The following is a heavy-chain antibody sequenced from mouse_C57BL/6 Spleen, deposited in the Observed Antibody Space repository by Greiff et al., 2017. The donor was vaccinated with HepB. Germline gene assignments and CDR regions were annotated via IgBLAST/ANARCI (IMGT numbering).Heavy chain of an antibody. Sequence: QVHVKQPGAELVKPGASVKMSCKASGYTFTSYWITWVKQRPGQGLEWIGDIYPGSGSTNYNEKFKSKATLTVDTSSSTAYMQLSSLTSEDSAVYYCASQIYYYGSSHYFDYWGQGTTLTVSS. CDR3: ASQIYYYGSSHYFDY. V-gene: IGHV1-55*01. D-gene: IGHD1-1*01. CDR1: GYTFTSYW. CDR2: IYPGSGST. J-gene: IGHJ2*01.